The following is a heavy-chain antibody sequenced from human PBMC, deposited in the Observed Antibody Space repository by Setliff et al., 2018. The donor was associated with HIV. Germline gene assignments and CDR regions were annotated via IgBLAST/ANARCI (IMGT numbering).Heavy chain of an antibody. V-gene: IGHV4-59*04. Sequence: SETLSLTCAVYGGSFTNYFCGWLRQSPGKGLEWIGTIYHSGGTYYNPSLKSRVTMSVDPSKNQFSLNLRSVTAADTAIYYCAYSGWYRGPLDYWGQGALVTVSS. CDR3: AYSGWYRGPLDY. CDR2: IYHSGGT. D-gene: IGHD6-19*01. J-gene: IGHJ4*02. CDR1: GGSFTNYF.